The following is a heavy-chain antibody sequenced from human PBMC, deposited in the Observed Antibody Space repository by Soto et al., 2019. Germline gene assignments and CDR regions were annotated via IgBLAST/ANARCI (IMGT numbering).Heavy chain of an antibody. CDR3: ARQRDYDILSGHNLGFDY. Sequence: QVQLVQSGAEVKKPGSSVKVSCKASGGNLTSHSINWVRQAPGQGLEWMGRIIPNLGMGNHAQKFQGRVALSADKATDTAYMELRSLKSDDTAVYYCARQRDYDILSGHNLGFDYWGRGTLVTVSS. CDR2: IIPNLGMG. CDR1: GGNLTSHS. D-gene: IGHD3-9*01. J-gene: IGHJ4*02. V-gene: IGHV1-69*02.